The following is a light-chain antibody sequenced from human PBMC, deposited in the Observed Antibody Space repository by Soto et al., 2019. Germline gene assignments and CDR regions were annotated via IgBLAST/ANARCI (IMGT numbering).Light chain of an antibody. CDR2: AAS. V-gene: IGKV1-27*01. J-gene: IGKJ3*01. CDR1: QGISNY. CDR3: QKDNSAPPFT. Sequence: DIQMTQSPSSLSASVGDRVTITCRASQGISNYLAWYQQKPRQVPKLLIYAASTLQSGVQSRFSGSGSGTDFTLPITSLQAQDVATYYFQKDNSAPPFTFGPGTKGDIK.